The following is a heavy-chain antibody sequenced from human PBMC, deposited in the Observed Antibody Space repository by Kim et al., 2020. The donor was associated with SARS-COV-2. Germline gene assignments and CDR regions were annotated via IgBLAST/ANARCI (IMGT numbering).Heavy chain of an antibody. CDR1: GFTFSIYR. D-gene: IGHD3-3*01. J-gene: IGHJ4*01. CDR2: IKKDGRVP. CDR3: ARASSWNLLVDFFFFHY. Sequence: GGSLRLSCAVSGFTFSIYRMSWVRQAPGKGPVWVAQIKKDGRVPYYVDSVKGRFTISRDNARNSLHLEMTRLRAEDTAMYYCARASSWNLLVDFFFFHY. V-gene: IGHV3-7*01.